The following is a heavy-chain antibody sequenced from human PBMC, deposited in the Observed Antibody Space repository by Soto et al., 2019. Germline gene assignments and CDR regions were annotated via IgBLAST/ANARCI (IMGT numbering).Heavy chain of an antibody. Sequence: QVQLVESGGGGVQPGRSLRLSCAASGFTFSSYGMHWVRQAPGKGLAWVAVISYDGSNKYYADSVKGRFTISRDNSKNTLYLKMNSLRAEYTAVYYCAKDADAGRSGWYFYYYYGMDVWGQGTTVTVSS. CDR2: ISYDGSNK. D-gene: IGHD6-19*01. V-gene: IGHV3-30*18. CDR1: GFTFSSYG. J-gene: IGHJ6*02. CDR3: AKDADAGRSGWYFYYYYGMDV.